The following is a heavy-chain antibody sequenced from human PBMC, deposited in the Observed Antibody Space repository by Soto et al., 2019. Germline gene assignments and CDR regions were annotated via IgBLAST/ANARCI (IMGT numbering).Heavy chain of an antibody. CDR1: GGSISNYY. J-gene: IGHJ4*02. Sequence: PSETLSLTCTVSGGSISNYYWSWIRQSPGKGLEWIGYIYYSGTTSYNPSLNSRVTMSVDTSKNQFSLKVNSVTAADTAVYYCARESYYGSGATVVAYWGRGTLVT. CDR3: ARESYYGSGATVVAY. CDR2: IYYSGTT. D-gene: IGHD3-10*01. V-gene: IGHV4-59*01.